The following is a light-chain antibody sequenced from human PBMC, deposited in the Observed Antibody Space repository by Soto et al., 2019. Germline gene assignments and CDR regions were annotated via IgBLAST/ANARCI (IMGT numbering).Light chain of an antibody. J-gene: IGKJ4*01. V-gene: IGKV3-11*01. CDR3: QQRSSWF. Sequence: EIVLTQSPATLSLSPGERATLSCRASQSVSRFLDWYQQKPGQAPRLLIYDASNRATGIPARFSGSGSGTDFTLTSSSLGPEAFAVYYCQQRSSWFFGGGTKVEIK. CDR2: DAS. CDR1: QSVSRF.